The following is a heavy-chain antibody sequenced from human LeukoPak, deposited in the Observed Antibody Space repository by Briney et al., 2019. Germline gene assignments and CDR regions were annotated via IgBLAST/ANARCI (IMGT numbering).Heavy chain of an antibody. Sequence: GGSLRLSCSASGFTFSSYSMNWVRQAPGKGLEWVSSIGSSSSYIYYADSVKGRFTISRDNAKNSLHLQMNSLRAEDTAVYYCAASTKHTAMVDYWGQGTLVTVSS. V-gene: IGHV3-21*01. D-gene: IGHD5-18*01. J-gene: IGHJ4*02. CDR1: GFTFSSYS. CDR3: AASTKHTAMVDY. CDR2: IGSSSSYI.